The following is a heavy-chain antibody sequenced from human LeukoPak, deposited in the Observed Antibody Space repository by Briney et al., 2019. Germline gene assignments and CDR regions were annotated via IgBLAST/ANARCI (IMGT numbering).Heavy chain of an antibody. CDR2: IKQDGSEK. V-gene: IGHV3-7*01. J-gene: IGHJ4*02. Sequence: AGGSLRLSCAASGFTFSSYWMSWVRQAPGKGLEWVANIKQDGSEKCYVDSVKGRFTISRDNAKNSLYLQMNSLRAEDTAVYYCARDRDSSGFVDYFDYWGQGTLVTVSS. D-gene: IGHD6-19*01. CDR3: ARDRDSSGFVDYFDY. CDR1: GFTFSSYW.